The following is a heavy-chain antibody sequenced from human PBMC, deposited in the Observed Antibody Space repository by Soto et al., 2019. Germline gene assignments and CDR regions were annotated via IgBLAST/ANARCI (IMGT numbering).Heavy chain of an antibody. CDR3: ARTYNWNYKSETRYYYCIDV. D-gene: IGHD1-7*01. CDR2: IHTGDCDT. J-gene: IGHJ6*02. V-gene: IGHV5-51*01. Sequence: PGRSLRISGKGCGYSFTSYWIGWVRHMPEKVLEWMGIIHTGDCDTNYSPSFQGQVTISADKSISTAYLRWSSLKASDTAIYYCARTYNWNYKSETRYYYCIDVWGQGTTVTVSS. CDR1: GYSFTSYW.